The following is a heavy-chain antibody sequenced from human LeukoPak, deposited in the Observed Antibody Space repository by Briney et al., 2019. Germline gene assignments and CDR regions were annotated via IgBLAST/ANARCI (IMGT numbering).Heavy chain of an antibody. V-gene: IGHV1-69*04. J-gene: IGHJ4*02. D-gene: IGHD5-18*01. CDR1: GGTFSSYA. CDR2: IIPILGIA. Sequence: SVKVSCKASGGTFSSYAISWVRQAPGQGLEWMGRIIPILGIANYAQKFQGRVTITADKSTSTAYMELSSLRSEDTAVYYCASPSHSYGYFVPRFDYWGQGTLVTVSS. CDR3: ASPSHSYGYFVPRFDY.